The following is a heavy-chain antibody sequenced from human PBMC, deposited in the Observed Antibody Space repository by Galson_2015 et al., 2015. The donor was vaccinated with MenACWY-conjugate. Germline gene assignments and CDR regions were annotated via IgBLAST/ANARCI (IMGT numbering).Heavy chain of an antibody. D-gene: IGHD5-12*01. CDR3: ARDPSNMGYDGGVGFDI. CDR1: GFTVSTKY. J-gene: IGHJ3*02. V-gene: IGHV3-53*01. Sequence: SLRLSCAASGFTVSTKYMSWVRQAPGKGLEWVSVIYSGGSTYYADSVKGRFTISRDNSKNTLYLQMNSLRDEDTAVYYCARDPSNMGYDGGVGFDIWGQGTMVTVSS. CDR2: IYSGGST.